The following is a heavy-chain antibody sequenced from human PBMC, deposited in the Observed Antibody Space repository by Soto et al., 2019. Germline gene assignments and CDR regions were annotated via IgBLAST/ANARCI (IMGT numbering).Heavy chain of an antibody. Sequence: EVHRVESGGGLVQPVGSLKLSCAASGFAFSGSAMHLVRQASGRVLEWIGSIRSTDNSYTTAYSASLKGRFTVSRDDSKNTAYLHVNSLKTADTAVSYCTRLGGWDAFDFWGQGPMVTVSS. V-gene: IGHV3-73*01. CDR1: GFAFSGSA. CDR2: IRSTDNSYTT. CDR3: TRLGGWDAFDF. J-gene: IGHJ3*01. D-gene: IGHD3-3*01.